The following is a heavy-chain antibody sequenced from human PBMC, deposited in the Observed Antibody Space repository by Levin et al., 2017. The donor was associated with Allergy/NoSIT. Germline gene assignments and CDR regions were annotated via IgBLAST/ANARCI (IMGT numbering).Heavy chain of an antibody. CDR2: IYRSGDT. CDR3: ATVEGLFCSGVSCSYSVHY. J-gene: IGHJ4*02. V-gene: IGHV4-4*02. CDR1: GGSISTDNW. D-gene: IGHD2-15*01. Sequence: SETLSLTCAVSGGSISTDNWWCWIRQPPGKGLEWIGEIYRSGDTNHNPSLSSRVTMSVDKSKNHFSLKRSSVTAADTAVYYCATVEGLFCSGVSCSYSVHYWGQGALVAVSS.